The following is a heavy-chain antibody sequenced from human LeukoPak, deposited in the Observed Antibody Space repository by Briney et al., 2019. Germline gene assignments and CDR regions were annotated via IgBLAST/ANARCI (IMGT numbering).Heavy chain of an antibody. Sequence: GGSLRLSCAASRFSFSSYGMHWVRQAPGKGLEWVAYLQYDRTNVQYADSVRGRFTISRDNSKNVLYLQMNSLRAEDTAVYYCAKATGTLGNWGQGTLVTVSS. CDR1: RFSFSSYG. J-gene: IGHJ4*02. V-gene: IGHV3-30*02. CDR2: LQYDRTNV. CDR3: AKATGTLGN. D-gene: IGHD1-1*01.